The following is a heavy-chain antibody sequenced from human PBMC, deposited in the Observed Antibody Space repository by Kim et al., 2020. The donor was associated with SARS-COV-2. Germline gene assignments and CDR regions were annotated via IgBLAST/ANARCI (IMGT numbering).Heavy chain of an antibody. CDR2: SDT. CDR3: ARLNGNNDY. Sequence: SDTRYSPAFQGQFTIPGDKSISTAYLQWSSLKASDTAMYYCARLNGNNDYWGQGTLVTVSS. J-gene: IGHJ4*02. V-gene: IGHV5-51*01. D-gene: IGHD4-17*01.